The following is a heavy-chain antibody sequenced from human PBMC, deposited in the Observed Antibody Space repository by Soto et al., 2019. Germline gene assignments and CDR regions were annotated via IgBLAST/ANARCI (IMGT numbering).Heavy chain of an antibody. J-gene: IGHJ5*02. D-gene: IGHD6-13*01. Sequence: QITLKESGPTLVKPTQTLTLTCTFSGFSLSTSGVGVGWIRQPPGKALEWLALIYWDDNKRYSPSLNSRLTISQHISKNPVVLTMTNIDPVDTATYYCAYSQGYRDSWNSGWFDPWGQGTLVTVSS. CDR1: GFSLSTSGVG. CDR3: AYSQGYRDSWNSGWFDP. CDR2: IYWDDNK. V-gene: IGHV2-5*02.